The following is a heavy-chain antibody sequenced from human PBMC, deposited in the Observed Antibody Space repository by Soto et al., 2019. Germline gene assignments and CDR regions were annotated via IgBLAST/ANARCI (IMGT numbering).Heavy chain of an antibody. Sequence: GGSLRLSCAASGFTFSSYGMHWVRQAPGKGLEWVAVIWYDGSNKYYADSVKGRFTISRDNSKNTLYLQMNSLRAEDTAVYYCARDYYDSSGYYYVDYWGQRTLVTVSS. CDR3: ARDYYDSSGYYYVDY. D-gene: IGHD3-22*01. V-gene: IGHV3-33*01. CDR2: IWYDGSNK. CDR1: GFTFSSYG. J-gene: IGHJ4*02.